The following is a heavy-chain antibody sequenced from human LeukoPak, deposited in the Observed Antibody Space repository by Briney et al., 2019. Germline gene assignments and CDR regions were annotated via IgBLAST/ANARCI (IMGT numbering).Heavy chain of an antibody. CDR3: ARLTMKNYYFDY. V-gene: IGHV4-59*01. CDR2: VYYSGST. D-gene: IGHD3-22*01. J-gene: IGHJ4*02. Sequence: SETLSLTCTVSGVSISGYYWSWIRQPPGKGLEWIGYVYYSGSTNYNPSLKSRLAISIDTSKKQFSLKLSAVTAADTAVYYCARLTMKNYYFDYWGQGTLVTVSS. CDR1: GVSISGYY.